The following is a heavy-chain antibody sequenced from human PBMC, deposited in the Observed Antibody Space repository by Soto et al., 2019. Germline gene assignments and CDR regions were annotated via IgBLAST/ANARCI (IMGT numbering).Heavy chain of an antibody. CDR2: IYYSGST. CDR3: ATSNWFDP. CDR1: GGSISSRGYY. J-gene: IGHJ5*02. V-gene: IGHV4-39*01. Sequence: QLQLQESGPGLVKPSETLSLTCTVSGGSISSRGYYWGWIRQPPGKGLEWIGTIYYSGSTYYNPSSKSRVPISVDTSKNQFSLKLSSVTAADTAVYYCATSNWFDPWGQGTLVTVSS.